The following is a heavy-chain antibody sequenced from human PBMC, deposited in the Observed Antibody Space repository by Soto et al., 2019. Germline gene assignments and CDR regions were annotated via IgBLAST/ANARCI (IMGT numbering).Heavy chain of an antibody. V-gene: IGHV1-2*02. D-gene: IGHD6-13*01. CDR3: AVTHPGYSSRWVYCYYGMDV. Sequence: GASVKVSCKVSGYTFTGYYMHWVRQAPGQGLEWMGWINPNSGGTNYAQKFQGRVTMTRDTSISTAYMELSRLRSDDTAVYYCAVTHPGYSSRWVYCYYGMDVWGQGTTVTVSS. CDR1: GYTFTGYY. CDR2: INPNSGGT. J-gene: IGHJ6*02.